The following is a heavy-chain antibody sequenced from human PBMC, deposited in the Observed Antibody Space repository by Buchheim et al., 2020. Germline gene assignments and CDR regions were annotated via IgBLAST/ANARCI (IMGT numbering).Heavy chain of an antibody. CDR3: ARAYCGGDGSPIYYYYGMDV. J-gene: IGHJ6*02. CDR1: GGTFSSYT. V-gene: IGHV1-69*02. Sequence: QVQLVQSGAEVKKPGSSVKVSCKASGGTFSSYTISWVRQAPGQGLEWMGRIIPILGIANYAQKFQGRVTITAGKSTSTAYIELSSLRSEDTAVYYCARAYCGGDGSPIYYYYGMDVWGQGTT. CDR2: IIPILGIA. D-gene: IGHD2-21*02.